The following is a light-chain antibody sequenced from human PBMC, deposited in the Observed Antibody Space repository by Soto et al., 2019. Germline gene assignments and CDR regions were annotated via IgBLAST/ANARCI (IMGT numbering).Light chain of an antibody. Sequence: DIQMTQSPSTLSGSVGDRVTITCRASQTISSWLAWYQQKPGKAPKLLIYNASTLESGVPSRFSGSGSGTEFTLTISSLQPDDFATYYCQHYNSYSEAFGQGTKVELK. V-gene: IGKV1-5*03. CDR2: NAS. J-gene: IGKJ1*01. CDR1: QTISSW. CDR3: QHYNSYSEA.